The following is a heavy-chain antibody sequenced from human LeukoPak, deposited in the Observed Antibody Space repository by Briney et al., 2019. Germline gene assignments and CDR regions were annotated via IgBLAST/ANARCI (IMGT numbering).Heavy chain of an antibody. V-gene: IGHV3-33*01. CDR3: ARSLWFGELLFGTREYYFDY. CDR2: IWYDGSNK. D-gene: IGHD3-10*01. Sequence: GGSLRLSCAASGFTFSSYGMHWVRQAPGKGLEWVAVIWYDGSNKYYADSVKGRFTISRDNSKNTLYLQMNSLRAEDTAVYYCARSLWFGELLFGTREYYFDYWGQGTLVTVSS. CDR1: GFTFSSYG. J-gene: IGHJ4*02.